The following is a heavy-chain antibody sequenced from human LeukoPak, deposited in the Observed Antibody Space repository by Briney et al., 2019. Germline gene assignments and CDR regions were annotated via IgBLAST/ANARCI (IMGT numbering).Heavy chain of an antibody. CDR3: VKDNPLDY. CDR1: GFTFSSYT. CDR2: ISSSSRDI. J-gene: IGHJ4*02. D-gene: IGHD1-14*01. Sequence: GGSLRLSCAASGFTFSSYTMNWVRQAPGKGLEWVAAISSSSRDIFYADSMKGRFTISRGNSKNTLYLHINSLRPEDTALYYCVKDNPLDYWGQGTLVIVSS. V-gene: IGHV3-21*01.